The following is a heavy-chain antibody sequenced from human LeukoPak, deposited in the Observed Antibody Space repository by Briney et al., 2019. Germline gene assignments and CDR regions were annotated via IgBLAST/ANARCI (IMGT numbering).Heavy chain of an antibody. CDR2: IRSKAKNYAT. Sequence: GGSLRLSCAASGFSFSGYAMHWVRQASGKGLEWVGRIRSKAKNYATAYAASVKGRFTISRDDSKNTAYLQMNSLKTEDTAVYFCTRPSDGDYVGFDYWGQGTLVTVSS. D-gene: IGHD4-17*01. J-gene: IGHJ4*02. CDR1: GFSFSGYA. CDR3: TRPSDGDYVGFDY. V-gene: IGHV3-73*01.